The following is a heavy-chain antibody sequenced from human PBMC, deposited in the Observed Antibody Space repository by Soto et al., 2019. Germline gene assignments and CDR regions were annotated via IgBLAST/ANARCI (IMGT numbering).Heavy chain of an antibody. CDR3: APLWLGEGNY. Sequence: QLQLQESGPGLVKPSETLSLTCTVSGGSISSISYYWGWIRQPPGKGLEWIGSIYYSGSTYYNPSLQSRLPIAVETSTNQFSRTLSSVTAADTAVHYCAPLWLGEGNYWGQGTLVTVSS. D-gene: IGHD3-10*01. V-gene: IGHV4-39*01. CDR1: GGSISSISYY. J-gene: IGHJ4*02. CDR2: IYYSGST.